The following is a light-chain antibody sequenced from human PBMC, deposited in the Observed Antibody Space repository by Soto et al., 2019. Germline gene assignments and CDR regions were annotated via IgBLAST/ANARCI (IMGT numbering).Light chain of an antibody. V-gene: IGKV3-15*01. CDR2: DTS. CDR1: QSVSNN. J-gene: IGKJ4*01. Sequence: EIEMTQSPATLSLAPGERATLSCRASQSVSNNYLAWYQQKPGQTPRLLIYDTSTRATGVPARFSGSRSGTEFTLTINSLQSEDFAVYYCQRYNNWPLTFGGGTKVDIK. CDR3: QRYNNWPLT.